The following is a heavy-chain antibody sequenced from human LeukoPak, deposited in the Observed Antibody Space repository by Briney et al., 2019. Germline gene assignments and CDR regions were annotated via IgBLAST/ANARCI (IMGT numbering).Heavy chain of an antibody. Sequence: GGSLRLSCAASGFTFSSYIMNWVRQAPGKGLEWVSSISSGSSYIYYADSVKGRFTISRDNAKNSLFLQMNSLRAEDTAVYYCARDEANCSGGSCADYWGQGTLVTVSS. D-gene: IGHD2-15*01. CDR3: ARDEANCSGGSCADY. J-gene: IGHJ4*02. V-gene: IGHV3-21*01. CDR2: ISSGSSYI. CDR1: GFTFSSYI.